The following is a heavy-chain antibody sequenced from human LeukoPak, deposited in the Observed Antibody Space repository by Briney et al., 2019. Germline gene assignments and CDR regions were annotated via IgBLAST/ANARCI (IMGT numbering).Heavy chain of an antibody. CDR1: GGTFSSYA. CDR3: ARDLDDGGNSD. Sequence: SVKVSCKASGGTFSSYAISWVRQAPGQGLEWMGRIIPIFGIANYAQKFQGRVTITADKSTSTAYMELSSLRSEDTAVYCCARDLDDGGNSDWGQGTLVTVSS. J-gene: IGHJ4*02. V-gene: IGHV1-69*04. D-gene: IGHD4-23*01. CDR2: IIPIFGIA.